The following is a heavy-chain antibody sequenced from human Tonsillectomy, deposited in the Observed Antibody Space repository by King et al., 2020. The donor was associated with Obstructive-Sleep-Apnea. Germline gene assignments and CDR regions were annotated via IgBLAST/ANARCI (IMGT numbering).Heavy chain of an antibody. Sequence: VQLQESGPGLVKPSETLSLTCTVSGYSISMYYWSWIRQPPGKGLEWIGFIFYSGSTNYNPSLNSRVTISVDTSKNQFSLRLSSVTAADTAVYYCARRTGSYYPFDYWGRGTLVTVSS. CDR3: ARRTGSYYPFDY. V-gene: IGHV4-59*08. D-gene: IGHD3-22*01. CDR1: GYSISMYY. CDR2: IFYSGST. J-gene: IGHJ4*02.